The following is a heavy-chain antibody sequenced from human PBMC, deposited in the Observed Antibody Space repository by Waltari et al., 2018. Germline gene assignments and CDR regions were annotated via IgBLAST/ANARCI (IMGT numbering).Heavy chain of an antibody. CDR1: GYTFTSYD. D-gene: IGHD3-3*01. CDR2: MNPNSGNT. CDR3: ARASLRFLEWSPRYYFDY. V-gene: IGHV1-8*01. Sequence: QVQLVQSGAEVKKPGASVKVSCKASGYTFTSYDINWVRQATGQGLEWMGWMNPNSGNTGYAQKFQGRVTMTRNTSISTAYMELSSLRSEDTAVYYCARASLRFLEWSPRYYFDYWGQGTLVTVSS. J-gene: IGHJ4*02.